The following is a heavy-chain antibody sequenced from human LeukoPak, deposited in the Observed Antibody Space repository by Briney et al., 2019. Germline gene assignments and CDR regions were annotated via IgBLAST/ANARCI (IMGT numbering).Heavy chain of an antibody. D-gene: IGHD3-22*01. V-gene: IGHV3-53*01. CDR1: GFTVSSNY. CDR2: IYSGGST. CDR3: ARGDSSGYYPFDY. J-gene: IGHJ4*02. Sequence: GGSLRLSCAASGFTVSSNYMSWVRQAPGKGLEWVSVIYSGGSTYYADSVKGRFTISRDNSKNTLYLQMNSLRAEDTAVYYCARGDSSGYYPFDYWGQGTLVTVSS.